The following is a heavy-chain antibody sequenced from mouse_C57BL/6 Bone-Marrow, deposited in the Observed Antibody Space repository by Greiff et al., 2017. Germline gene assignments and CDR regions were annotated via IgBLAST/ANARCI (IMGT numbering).Heavy chain of an antibody. CDR1: GYTFTSYG. J-gene: IGHJ3*01. D-gene: IGHD2-1*01. CDR3: ARDYYGNYERFAY. CDR2: IYPRSGNT. Sequence: VQLQQSGAELARPGASVKLSCKASGYTFTSYGISWVKQRTGQGLEWIGEIYPRSGNTYYNEKFKGKATLTADKSSSTAYMELRSLTSEDSAGYFCARDYYGNYERFAYWGQGTLVTVSA. V-gene: IGHV1-81*01.